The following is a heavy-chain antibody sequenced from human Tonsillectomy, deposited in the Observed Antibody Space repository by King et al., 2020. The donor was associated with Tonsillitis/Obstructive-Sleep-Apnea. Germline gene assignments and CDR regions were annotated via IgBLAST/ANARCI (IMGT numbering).Heavy chain of an antibody. CDR2: IYYSGST. CDR3: ARRGTLVGGVRYLDH. D-gene: IGHD1-26*01. V-gene: IGHV4-39*01. CDR1: GGSISSSSYY. J-gene: IGHJ4*02. Sequence: QLQESGPGLVKPSETLSLTCTVSGGSISSSSYYWGWIRQPPGKGLEWIGSIYYSGSTYYKSSLKSRVTISVDTSKNQFSLRLNSVTAADTAVYYCARRGTLVGGVRYLDHWGPGALVTVSS.